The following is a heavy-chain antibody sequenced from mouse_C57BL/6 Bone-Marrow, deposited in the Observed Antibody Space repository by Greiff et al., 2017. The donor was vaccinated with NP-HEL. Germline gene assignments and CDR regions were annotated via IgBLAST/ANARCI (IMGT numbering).Heavy chain of an antibody. D-gene: IGHD1-1*01. CDR3: ARHATLDY. V-gene: IGHV5-12*01. Sequence: DVKLVESGGGLVQPGGSLNLSCAASGFTFSDYYMYWVRQTPEKRLEWVAYISNGGGSTYYPDTVKGRFTISRDNAKNTLYLQMSRLKSEDTAMYYCARHATLDYWGQGTSVTVSS. J-gene: IGHJ4*01. CDR1: GFTFSDYY. CDR2: ISNGGGST.